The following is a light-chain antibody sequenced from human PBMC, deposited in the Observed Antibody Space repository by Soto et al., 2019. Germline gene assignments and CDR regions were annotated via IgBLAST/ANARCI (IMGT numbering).Light chain of an antibody. Sequence: EIVLTQSPATLSLSPGERATLSCRASQSVSSYLAWYQQKPGQAPRLLIYDASNRATGIPARFSGSGSGTDFTLTISSLEPEDFAVYYCHQRSNWPWGLTFGGGTKVEIK. CDR2: DAS. V-gene: IGKV3-11*01. J-gene: IGKJ4*01. CDR1: QSVSSY. CDR3: HQRSNWPWGLT.